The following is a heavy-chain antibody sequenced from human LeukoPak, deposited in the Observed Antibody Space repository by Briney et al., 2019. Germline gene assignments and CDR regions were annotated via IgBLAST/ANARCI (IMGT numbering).Heavy chain of an antibody. D-gene: IGHD2-2*01. J-gene: IGHJ5*02. CDR3: ARVDCSSTSCYAAGNWFDP. V-gene: IGHV1-46*01. Sequence: ASVKVSCKASGYTFTSYYMHWVRQAPGQGLEWMGIINPSGGSTSYAQKFQGRVTMTTDTSTSTAYMELRSLRSDDTAVYYCARVDCSSTSCYAAGNWFDPWGQGTLVTVPS. CDR1: GYTFTSYY. CDR2: INPSGGST.